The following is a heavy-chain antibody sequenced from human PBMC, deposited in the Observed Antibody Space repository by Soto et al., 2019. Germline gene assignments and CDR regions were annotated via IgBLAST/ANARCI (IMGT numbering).Heavy chain of an antibody. J-gene: IGHJ4*02. Sequence: GGSLRLSCAGSGFTFSDYYMSWIRQAPGRGLEWVSYISSGSGSTIYYADSVKGRFAISRDNAKNLLYLQMNSLRAEDTAVYYCARTDYDSSGYVDYWGQGTLVTVSS. D-gene: IGHD3-22*01. CDR1: GFTFSDYY. CDR3: ARTDYDSSGYVDY. V-gene: IGHV3-11*01. CDR2: ISSGSGSTI.